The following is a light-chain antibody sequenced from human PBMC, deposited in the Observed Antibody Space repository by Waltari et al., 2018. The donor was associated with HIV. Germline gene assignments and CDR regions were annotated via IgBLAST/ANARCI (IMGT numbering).Light chain of an antibody. J-gene: IGKJ2*01. CDR3: QQFYSSPLT. CDR1: QSLLYTSNNKNC. CDR2: WAS. Sequence: DIVMTQSPDSLALSLGERATINCKSSQSLLYTSNNKNCLAWYQQKPGQPPKLRIYWASTRECGVPDRFSGSESETDFTLTISCLQAEDVAVYYCQQFYSSPLTFGQGTSLEIK. V-gene: IGKV4-1*01.